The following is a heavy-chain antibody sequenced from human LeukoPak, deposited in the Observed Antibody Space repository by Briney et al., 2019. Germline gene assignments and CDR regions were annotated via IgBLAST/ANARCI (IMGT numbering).Heavy chain of an antibody. Sequence: PSETLSLTCTVCGGSISSYYWSWIRQPPGKGLEWIGYIYYSGSTNYNPSLRSRVTISVDTSKNQFSLKLSSVTAADTAVYYCARAVLGSSGWYLGYWGQGTLVTVSS. CDR2: IYYSGST. CDR3: ARAVLGSSGWYLGY. CDR1: GGSISSYY. V-gene: IGHV4-59*01. D-gene: IGHD6-19*01. J-gene: IGHJ4*02.